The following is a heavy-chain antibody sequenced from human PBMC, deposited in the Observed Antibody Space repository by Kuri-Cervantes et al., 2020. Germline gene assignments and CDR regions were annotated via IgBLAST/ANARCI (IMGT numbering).Heavy chain of an antibody. CDR2: IYYSGST. J-gene: IGHJ2*01. D-gene: IGHD1-26*01. Sequence: WVRQPPGKGLEWIGSIYYSGSTYYNPSLKSRVTISVDTSKNQFSLKLSSVTAADTAVYYCARPYSGSYYAYFDLWGRGTLVTVSS. V-gene: IGHV4-39*01. CDR3: ARPYSGSYYAYFDL.